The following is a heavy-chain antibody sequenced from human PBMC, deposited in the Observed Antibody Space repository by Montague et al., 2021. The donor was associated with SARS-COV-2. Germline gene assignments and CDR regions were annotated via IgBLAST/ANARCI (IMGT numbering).Heavy chain of an antibody. CDR2: VYYNGDI. D-gene: IGHD6-19*01. Sequence: SETLSLTCTVSGGSITSYYWSWIRQPAGKGLEWIGYVYYNGDIKHNPSLKSRVSLSLDTSMNQFSLQLNSLTAADTAVYYCARGASLAGRFDYWGQGILTTVSS. J-gene: IGHJ4*02. CDR3: ARGASLAGRFDY. CDR1: GGSITSYY. V-gene: IGHV4-59*01.